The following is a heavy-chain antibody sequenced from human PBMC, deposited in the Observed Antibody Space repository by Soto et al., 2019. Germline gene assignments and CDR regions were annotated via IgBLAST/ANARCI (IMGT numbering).Heavy chain of an antibody. Sequence: LRLSCAASGFSFSTYGMHWVRQAPGKGLEWVAAISHHGSNKYYADTVKGRFTIFRDNSKNTQYLQLNSLRSEDTAVYYCARDWNYDILTGYSPFDYWGQGTLVTVSS. D-gene: IGHD3-9*01. V-gene: IGHV3-30*03. CDR2: ISHHGSNK. J-gene: IGHJ4*02. CDR3: ARDWNYDILTGYSPFDY. CDR1: GFSFSTYG.